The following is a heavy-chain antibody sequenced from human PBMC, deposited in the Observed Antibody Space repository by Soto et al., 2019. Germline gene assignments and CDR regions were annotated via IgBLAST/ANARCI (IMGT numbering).Heavy chain of an antibody. Sequence: EVQLVESGGGLVQPGRSLRLSCAASGFTFDDYVMHWVRQAPGKGLEWVSGISWNSGSIGYADSVKGRFTISRDNAKNSLYLQMNSLRAEDTALYYCAKGKRYYYYMDVWGKGTTVTVSS. CDR2: ISWNSGSI. V-gene: IGHV3-9*01. D-gene: IGHD6-25*01. J-gene: IGHJ6*03. CDR3: AKGKRYYYYMDV. CDR1: GFTFDDYV.